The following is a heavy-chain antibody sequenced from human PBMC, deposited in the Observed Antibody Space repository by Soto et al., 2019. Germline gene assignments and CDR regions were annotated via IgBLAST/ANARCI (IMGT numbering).Heavy chain of an antibody. D-gene: IGHD6-13*01. Sequence: TSETLSLTYTVSGGSISSGGYYWSWIRQHPGKGLEWIGYIYYSGSTYYNPSLKSRVTISVDTSKNQFSLKLSSVTAADTAVYYCARDSRTLTYSSSWYNWFDPWGQGTLVTVSS. CDR1: GGSISSGGYY. J-gene: IGHJ5*02. CDR3: ARDSRTLTYSSSWYNWFDP. CDR2: IYYSGST. V-gene: IGHV4-31*03.